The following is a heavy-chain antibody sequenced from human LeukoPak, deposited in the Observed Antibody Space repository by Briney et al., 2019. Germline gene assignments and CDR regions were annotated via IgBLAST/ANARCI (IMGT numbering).Heavy chain of an antibody. Sequence: GGSLRLSCAASGFIFSQYSMNWVRQAPGKGLEWVSHIRSSSETFYADSVKGRFTISRDNTRNSLYLQMNNLRGEDTAIYYCARDAGNSGYGCDLWGQGTLVTVSS. D-gene: IGHD5-12*01. CDR2: IRSSSET. CDR3: ARDAGNSGYGCDL. CDR1: GFIFSQYS. J-gene: IGHJ5*02. V-gene: IGHV3-48*01.